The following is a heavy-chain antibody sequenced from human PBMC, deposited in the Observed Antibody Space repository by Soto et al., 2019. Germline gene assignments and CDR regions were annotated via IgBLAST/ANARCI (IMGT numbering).Heavy chain of an antibody. V-gene: IGHV3-9*01. CDR3: VKGKLSRSKVIFDY. Sequence: SGGSLRLSCVASGFIFEYYDMHWVRQVPGKGLEWVSSITSNSDAIKYADSVKGRFTLSRDNAKNSMYLEMNSLRVEDTAFYFCVKGKLSRSKVIFDYWGEGTLVTVSS. J-gene: IGHJ4*02. CDR1: GFIFEYYD. CDR2: ITSNSDAI. D-gene: IGHD2-21*01.